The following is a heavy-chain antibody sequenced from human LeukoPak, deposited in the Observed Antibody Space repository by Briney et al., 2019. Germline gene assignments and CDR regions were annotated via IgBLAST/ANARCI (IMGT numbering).Heavy chain of an antibody. J-gene: IGHJ6*02. Sequence: GGSLRLSCAASGFTFSSYGMHWVRQAPGKGLEWVALISYDGSNEYYADSVRGRFTISRDNSKFTLYMQMNSLRAEDTAVYYCARVRAGYCTSTSCYTGMDVWGQGTTVTVSS. CDR2: ISYDGSNE. V-gene: IGHV3-30*03. D-gene: IGHD2-2*01. CDR1: GFTFSSYG. CDR3: ARVRAGYCTSTSCYTGMDV.